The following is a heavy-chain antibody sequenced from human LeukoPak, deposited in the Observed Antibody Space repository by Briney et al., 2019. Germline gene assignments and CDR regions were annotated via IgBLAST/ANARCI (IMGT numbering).Heavy chain of an antibody. D-gene: IGHD5-24*01. CDR3: ASSTVEMATILDHD. CDR1: GFTFSDYY. V-gene: IGHV3-11*04. CDR2: ISSSGTTI. J-gene: IGHJ4*02. Sequence: GGSLRLSCAASGFTFSDYYMSWIRQAPGKGLEWVSYISSSGTTIYYADSVKGRFTTSRDNAKNSLYLQMNSLRAEDTAVYYCASSTVEMATILDHDWGQGTLVTVS.